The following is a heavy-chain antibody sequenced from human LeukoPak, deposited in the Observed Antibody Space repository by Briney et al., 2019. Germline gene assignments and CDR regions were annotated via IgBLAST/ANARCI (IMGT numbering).Heavy chain of an antibody. CDR2: IGTTGDT. CDR1: GFTFSSYD. D-gene: IGHD6-13*01. CDR3: ARGKRYSSSWFYNRFDP. Sequence: GGSLRLSCEVSGFTFSSYDMHWVRQTTGKGLEWVSGIGTTGDTHYPDSVKGRFTVSRENAKNSLYLQMNSLRAGDTAVYYCARGKRYSSSWFYNRFDPWGQGTLVTVSS. J-gene: IGHJ5*02. V-gene: IGHV3-13*01.